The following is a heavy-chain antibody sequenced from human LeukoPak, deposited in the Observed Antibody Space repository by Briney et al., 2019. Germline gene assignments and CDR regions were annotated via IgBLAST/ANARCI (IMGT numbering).Heavy chain of an antibody. Sequence: SETLSLTCTVSGGSISSYYWSWIRQPAGKGLEWIGRIYSSGTTNYNPSLKSRVTMSVDTSKNQFSLKLSSVIVADTAVYYCAKDGGSSQTLNWFDPWGQGTLVTVSS. V-gene: IGHV4-4*07. J-gene: IGHJ5*02. D-gene: IGHD1-26*01. CDR3: AKDGGSSQTLNWFDP. CDR1: GGSISSYY. CDR2: IYSSGTT.